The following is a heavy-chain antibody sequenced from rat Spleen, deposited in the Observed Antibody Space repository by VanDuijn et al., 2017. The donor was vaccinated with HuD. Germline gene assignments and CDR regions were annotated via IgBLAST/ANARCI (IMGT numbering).Heavy chain of an antibody. CDR2: IIYDGTNT. Sequence: EVQLVDHGGVLVQPGRSLKLSCAPSGFTFSDYGMAWVRQAPEKGLEWVANIIYDGTNTYYRDSVKGRFTISRDNAKSILYLQMDSLRSEDTATYYCARYGSFDNWFAYWGQGTLVTVSS. CDR3: ARYGSFDNWFAY. D-gene: IGHD1-12*02. V-gene: IGHV5-17*01. J-gene: IGHJ3*01. CDR1: GFTFSDYG.